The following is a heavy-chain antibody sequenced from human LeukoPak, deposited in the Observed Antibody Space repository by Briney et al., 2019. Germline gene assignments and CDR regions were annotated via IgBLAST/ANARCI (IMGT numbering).Heavy chain of an antibody. D-gene: IGHD2-15*01. J-gene: IGHJ4*02. Sequence: GGSLRLSCAASGFTFSSYSMNWVRQAPGKGLECVSSISSSSSYIHYADSVKGRFTISRDNAKNSLYLQMNSLRAEDTAVYYCATTCSGGSCYMGTVYWGQGTLVTVSS. CDR1: GFTFSSYS. V-gene: IGHV3-21*01. CDR3: ATTCSGGSCYMGTVY. CDR2: ISSSSSYI.